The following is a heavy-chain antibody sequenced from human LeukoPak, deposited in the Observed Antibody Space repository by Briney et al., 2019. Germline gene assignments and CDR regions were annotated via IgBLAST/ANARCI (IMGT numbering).Heavy chain of an antibody. CDR1: GFTFNNYG. CDR3: ARFIAAPYYFDY. V-gene: IGHV3-30*02. D-gene: IGHD6-13*01. J-gene: IGHJ4*02. Sequence: GGSLRLSCAASGFTFNNYGMHWVRQAPGKGLEWVAFIRYNGNNQYYADSVKGRFTISRDNSKNTLYLQMNSLKGDDTAVYYCARFIAAPYYFDYWGRGTLVTVSS. CDR2: IRYNGNNQ.